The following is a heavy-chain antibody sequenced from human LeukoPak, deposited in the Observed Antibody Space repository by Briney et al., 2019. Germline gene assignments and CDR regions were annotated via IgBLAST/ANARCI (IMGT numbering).Heavy chain of an antibody. Sequence: GGSLRLSCAASGFTFSSYAMSWVRQAPGKGLEWVSTISGGGGSTYYVDSVKGRFTISRDNSKNTLYLQMNSLRAEDAAVYYCAKDLGYCSSTSCYSWFDPWGQGTLVTVSS. D-gene: IGHD2-2*01. CDR2: ISGGGGST. V-gene: IGHV3-23*01. J-gene: IGHJ5*02. CDR1: GFTFSSYA. CDR3: AKDLGYCSSTSCYSWFDP.